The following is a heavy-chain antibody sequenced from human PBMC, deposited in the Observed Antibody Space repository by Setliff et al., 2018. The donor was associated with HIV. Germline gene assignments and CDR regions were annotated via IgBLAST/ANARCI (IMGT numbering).Heavy chain of an antibody. CDR3: ARQGIVGVARAFDI. Sequence: PSETLSLTCAVSGYSISSSYYWGWIRQPPGKGLEWIASFYHGGSAYYNPSLKSRVTTSVDTSKNKFSLRLSSVTAADTAVYYRARQGIVGVARAFDIWGQGTKVTVS. D-gene: IGHD1-26*01. V-gene: IGHV4-38-2*01. J-gene: IGHJ3*02. CDR1: GYSISSSYY. CDR2: FYHGGSA.